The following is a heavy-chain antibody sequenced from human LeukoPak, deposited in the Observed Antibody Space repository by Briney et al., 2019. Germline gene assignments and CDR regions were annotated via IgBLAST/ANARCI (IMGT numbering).Heavy chain of an antibody. J-gene: IGHJ5*02. CDR3: ARSLDTLNWFDP. CDR1: GGTFSSYA. V-gene: IGHV1-69*05. Sequence: SVKVSCKASGGTFSSYAISWVRQAPGQGLEWMGGIIPSCGTANYAQKFQGRVTITTDESTSTAYMELSSLRSEDTAVYYCARSLDTLNWFDPWGQGTLVTVSS. D-gene: IGHD5-18*01. CDR2: IIPSCGTA.